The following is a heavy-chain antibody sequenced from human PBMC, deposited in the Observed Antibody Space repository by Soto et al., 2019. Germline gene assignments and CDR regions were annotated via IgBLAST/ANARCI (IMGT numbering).Heavy chain of an antibody. CDR3: ARGSGDWNYHYYYGMDV. D-gene: IGHD1-1*01. V-gene: IGHV1-3*01. Sequence: GASVKISCKASGYTFTSYAMHWVRQAPGQRLEWMGWINAGNGNTKYSQKFQGRVTITRDTSASTAYMELSSLRSEDTAVYYCARGSGDWNYHYYYGMDVWGQGTTVTVSS. CDR2: INAGNGNT. CDR1: GYTFTSYA. J-gene: IGHJ6*02.